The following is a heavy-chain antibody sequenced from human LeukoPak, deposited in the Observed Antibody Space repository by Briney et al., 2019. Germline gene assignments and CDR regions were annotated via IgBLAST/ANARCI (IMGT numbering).Heavy chain of an antibody. D-gene: IGHD6-6*01. Sequence: GGSLRLSCAAYGFTFSTYNMNWVRQAPGKGLEWISYISSGSSTIYHADSVKGRFTFSRDNSKNTLHLQMNSLRAEDTAVYYCAKGKQLVRNAFDIWGQGTMVTVSS. CDR1: GFTFSTYN. CDR3: AKGKQLVRNAFDI. CDR2: ISSGSSTI. J-gene: IGHJ3*02. V-gene: IGHV3-48*01.